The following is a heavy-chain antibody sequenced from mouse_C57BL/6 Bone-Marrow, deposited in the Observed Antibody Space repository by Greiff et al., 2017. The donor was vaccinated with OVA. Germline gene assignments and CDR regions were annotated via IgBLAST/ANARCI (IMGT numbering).Heavy chain of an antibody. J-gene: IGHJ1*03. CDR3: TRREVGPRYFDV. V-gene: IGHV1-5*01. CDR2: IYPGNSDT. D-gene: IGHD1-1*02. CDR1: GYTFTSYW. Sequence: VQLQQSGTVLARPGASVKMSCKTSGYTFTSYWMHWVKQRPGQGLEWIGAIYPGNSDTSYNQKFKGKAKLTAVTSASTAYMELSSLTNEDSAVYYCTRREVGPRYFDVWGTGTTVTVSS.